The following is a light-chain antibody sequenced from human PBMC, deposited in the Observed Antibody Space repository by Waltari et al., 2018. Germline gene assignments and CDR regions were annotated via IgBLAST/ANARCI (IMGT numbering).Light chain of an antibody. V-gene: IGKV1-13*02. J-gene: IGKJ5*01. CDR1: QGLDSV. CDR2: DAS. CDR3: QQFNSYPIT. Sequence: AIQFTQSPSSLSASVGDRVTITCRASQGLDSVLAWYQQKPGKAPNLLIYDASSLESGVSSRFSGSGSGTDFTLTISSLQPEDCATYYCQQFNSYPITCGQGTRLEIK.